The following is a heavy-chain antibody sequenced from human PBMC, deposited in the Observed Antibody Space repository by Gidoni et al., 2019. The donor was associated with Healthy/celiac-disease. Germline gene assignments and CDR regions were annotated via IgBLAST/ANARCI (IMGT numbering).Heavy chain of an antibody. D-gene: IGHD4-17*01. CDR2: INAGNGNT. CDR1: GDTFTSYA. J-gene: IGHJ6*03. V-gene: IGHV1-3*01. CDR3: ARDKVTTQGNYYYYMDV. Sequence: EPCALEVKDPRASVTGSCKASGDTFTSYAMHWVRQAPGQRLEWMGWINAGNGNTKYSQKFQGRVTSTRDTSASTAYMELSSLRSEDTAVYDCARDKVTTQGNYYYYMDVWGKGTTVTVSS.